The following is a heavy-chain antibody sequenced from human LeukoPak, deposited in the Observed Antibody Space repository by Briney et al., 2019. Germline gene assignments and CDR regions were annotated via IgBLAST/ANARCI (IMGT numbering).Heavy chain of an antibody. CDR3: AKDSLGTSSGWFDP. CDR2: IWYDGSNK. V-gene: IGHV3-33*06. J-gene: IGHJ5*02. Sequence: GSLRLSCAASGFTFSSHCMHWVRQAPGKGPEGVAVIWYDGSNKYYADSVKGRFTISRDNSKNTLYLQMNSLRAEDTAVYYCAKDSLGTSSGWFDPWGQGTLVTVSS. CDR1: GFTFSSHC. D-gene: IGHD6-19*01.